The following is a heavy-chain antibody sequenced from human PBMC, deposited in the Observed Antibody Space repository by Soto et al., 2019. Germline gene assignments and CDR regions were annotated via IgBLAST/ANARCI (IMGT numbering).Heavy chain of an antibody. CDR3: ASAHLGFPSSSCTKGFYFGL. CDR1: GKFISRGSS. Sequence: XGTLCVHCDVSGKFISRGSSWGSIRRTPGKGLEWIGTTDHSGNAYYNPSLKSRVTISIDPSKSQFSLKVLSVTAADTAVYNCASAHLGFPSSSCTKGFYFGLCGQRT. V-gene: IGHV4-38-2*01. CDR2: TDHSGNA. D-gene: IGHD6-6*01. J-gene: IGHJ4*02.